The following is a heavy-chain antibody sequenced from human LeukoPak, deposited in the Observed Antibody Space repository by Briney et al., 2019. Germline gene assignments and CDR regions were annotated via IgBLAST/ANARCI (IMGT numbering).Heavy chain of an antibody. CDR1: GGSISSYY. Sequence: SETLSLTCTVSGGSISSYYWSWIRQPPGEGLEWIGYIYYSGSTNYNPSLKSRVTISVDTSKNQFSLKLSSVTAADTAVYYCARQTGYYYDSSGYYRLGAFDIWGQGTMVTVSS. CDR3: ARQTGYYYDSSGYYRLGAFDI. V-gene: IGHV4-59*01. J-gene: IGHJ3*02. CDR2: IYYSGST. D-gene: IGHD3-22*01.